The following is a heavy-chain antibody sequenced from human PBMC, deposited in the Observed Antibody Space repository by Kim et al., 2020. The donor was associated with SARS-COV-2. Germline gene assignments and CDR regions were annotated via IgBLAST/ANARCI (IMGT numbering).Heavy chain of an antibody. Sequence: SSTNYADSVKGRFTISRDNAKNTLYLQMNSLSAEDTAVYYCARRGDYVDYWGQGTLVTVSS. V-gene: IGHV3-74*01. D-gene: IGHD6-25*01. J-gene: IGHJ4*02. CDR2: SST. CDR3: ARRGDYVDY.